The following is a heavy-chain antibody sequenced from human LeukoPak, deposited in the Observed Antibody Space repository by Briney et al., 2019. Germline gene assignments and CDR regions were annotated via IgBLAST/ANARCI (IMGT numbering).Heavy chain of an antibody. CDR2: ISGSGGST. CDR3: AKVGCSSTSCYTGHYYYGMDV. J-gene: IGHJ6*02. D-gene: IGHD2-2*02. Sequence: GGSLRLSCAASGFTLSSYAMSWVRQAPGKGLEWVSAISGSGGSTYYADSVKGRFTISRDNSKNTLYLQMNSLRAEDTAVYYCAKVGCSSTSCYTGHYYYGMDVWGQGTTVTVSS. V-gene: IGHV3-23*01. CDR1: GFTLSSYA.